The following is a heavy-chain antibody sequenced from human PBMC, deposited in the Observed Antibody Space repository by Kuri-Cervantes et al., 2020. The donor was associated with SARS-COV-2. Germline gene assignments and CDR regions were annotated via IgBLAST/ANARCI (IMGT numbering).Heavy chain of an antibody. J-gene: IGHJ6*03. V-gene: IGHV6-1*01. CDR2: TYYRSKWYN. CDR1: GDSVSSNSAA. Sequence: SETLSLTCAISGDSVSSNSAAWNWIRQSPSRGLEWLGRTYYRSKWYNDYAVSVKSRITINPDTSKNQFSLQLNSVTPEDTAVYYCARGQRADCSSTSCYIGGYYYVDVWGRGATVTVSS. CDR3: ARGQRADCSSTSCYIGGYYYVDV. D-gene: IGHD2-2*02.